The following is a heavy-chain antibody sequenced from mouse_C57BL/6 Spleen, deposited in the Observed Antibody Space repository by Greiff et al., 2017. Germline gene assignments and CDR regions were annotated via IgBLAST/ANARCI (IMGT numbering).Heavy chain of an antibody. J-gene: IGHJ4*01. V-gene: IGHV1-15*01. CDR1: GYTFTDYE. Sequence: SGAELVRPGASVTLSCKASGYTFTDYEMHWVKQTPVHGLEWIGAIDPETGGTAYNQKFKGKAILTADKSSSTAYMELRSLTSEDSAVYYCTRRSLYAMDYWGQGTSVTVSS. D-gene: IGHD6-2*01. CDR2: IDPETGGT. CDR3: TRRSLYAMDY.